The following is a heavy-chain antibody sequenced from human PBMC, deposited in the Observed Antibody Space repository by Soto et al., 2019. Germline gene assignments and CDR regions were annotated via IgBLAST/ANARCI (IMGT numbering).Heavy chain of an antibody. D-gene: IGHD1-26*01. CDR3: AHLERVRGSYEVGGDYYYYYGMDV. CDR2: IIPIFGTA. CDR1: GGTFSSYA. Sequence: GASVKVSCKASGGTFSSYAISWVRQAPGQGLEWMGGIIPIFGTANYAQKFQGRVTITADKSTSTAYMELSSLRSEDTAVYYCAHLERVRGSYEVGGDYYYYYGMDVWGQGTTVTVSS. V-gene: IGHV1-69*06. J-gene: IGHJ6*02.